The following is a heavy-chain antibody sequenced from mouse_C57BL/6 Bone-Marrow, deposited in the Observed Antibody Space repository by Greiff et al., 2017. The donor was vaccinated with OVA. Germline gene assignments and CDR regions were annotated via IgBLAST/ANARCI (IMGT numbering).Heavy chain of an antibody. V-gene: IGHV14-4*01. Sequence: VQLQQSGAELVRPGASVKLSCTASGFNIKDDYMHWVKERPEQGLAWIGWIDPENGDTEYASSFHGKSTIPAYTTSKTFYLHLSSLTSEDTAVYYGTTYRYWGQGTTLTVSS. CDR3: TTYRY. J-gene: IGHJ2*01. CDR2: IDPENGDT. CDR1: GFNIKDDY.